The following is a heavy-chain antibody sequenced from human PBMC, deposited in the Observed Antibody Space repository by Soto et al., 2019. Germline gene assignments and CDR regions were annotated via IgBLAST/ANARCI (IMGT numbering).Heavy chain of an antibody. D-gene: IGHD3-16*01. CDR2: IIPILGIA. Sequence: ASVKVSCKASGGTFSSYTISWVRQAPGQGLEWMGRIIPILGIANYAQKFQGRVTITADKSTSTAYMELSSLRSEDTAVYYCARASPVSGTLGAPNNWFDPWGQGTLVTVSS. V-gene: IGHV1-69*02. CDR3: ARASPVSGTLGAPNNWFDP. J-gene: IGHJ5*02. CDR1: GGTFSSYT.